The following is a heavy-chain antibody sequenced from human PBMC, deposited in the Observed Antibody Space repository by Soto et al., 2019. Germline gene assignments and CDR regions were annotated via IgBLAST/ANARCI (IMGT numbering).Heavy chain of an antibody. CDR1: GASISSSSYY. Sequence: QLQLHESGPGLVKPSETLSLTCTVSGASISSSSYYWGLIRQPPGKGLEWIGSIYYSGSTYYNPSLKSRVTISVDTSKNQFSLKLSSVTAADTALYYCAILNAGTTYYYYGMDVWGQGTTVTVSS. V-gene: IGHV4-39*01. J-gene: IGHJ6*02. CDR2: IYYSGST. CDR3: AILNAGTTYYYYGMDV. D-gene: IGHD1-7*01.